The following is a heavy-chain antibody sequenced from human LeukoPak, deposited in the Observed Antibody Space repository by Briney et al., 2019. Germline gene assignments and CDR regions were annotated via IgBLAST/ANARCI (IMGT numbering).Heavy chain of an antibody. Sequence: GASVTVSFKASGYTFTSYYMHWVRQAPGQGLEWMGIINPSGGSTSYAQKFQGRVTMTRDTSTSTVYMELSSLRSEDTAVYYCARTESERENTPMVDYYYYGMDVWGKGTTVTVSS. J-gene: IGHJ6*04. CDR3: ARTESERENTPMVDYYYYGMDV. CDR1: GYTFTSYY. CDR2: INPSGGST. V-gene: IGHV1-46*01. D-gene: IGHD5-18*01.